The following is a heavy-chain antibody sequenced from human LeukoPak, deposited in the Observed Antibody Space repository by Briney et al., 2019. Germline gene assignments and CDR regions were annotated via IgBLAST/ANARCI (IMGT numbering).Heavy chain of an antibody. CDR2: IRNDGSNK. D-gene: IGHD5-12*01. CDR3: AKGGGYEAQYYYYYLDV. J-gene: IGHJ6*03. V-gene: IGHV3-30*02. CDR1: GFTFSSYA. Sequence: GGSLRLSCAASGFTFSSYAMHWVRQAPGKGLEWVTFIRNDGSNKYYADSVKGRFTISRDNSKNTLYLQMNSLRPEDTAVYYCAKGGGYEAQYYYYYLDVWGKGTTVTISS.